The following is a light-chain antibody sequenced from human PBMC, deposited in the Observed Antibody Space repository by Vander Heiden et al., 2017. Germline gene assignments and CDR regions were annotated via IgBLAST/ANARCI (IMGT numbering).Light chain of an antibody. V-gene: IGKV1-6*02. CDR3: QQDYNYPFT. J-gene: IGKJ1*01. Sequence: AIQLTHSPSSLSASVGDRVTITCRASQGIRNYLGWYQQKPGKAPKLLIYAASSLQSGVPSRFSGSGSGTDFTLTISSLQPEDFATYYCQQDYNYPFTFGQGTKVEIK. CDR1: QGIRNY. CDR2: AAS.